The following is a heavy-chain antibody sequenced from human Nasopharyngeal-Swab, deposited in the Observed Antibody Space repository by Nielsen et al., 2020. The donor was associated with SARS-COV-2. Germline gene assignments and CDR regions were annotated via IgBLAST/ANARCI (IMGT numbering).Heavy chain of an antibody. V-gene: IGHV4-39*01. Sequence: PGKGLEWIGSIYYSGSTYYNPSLKSRVTISVETSKNQFSLKLSSVTAADTAVYYCARGIAVAGNGVFDYWGQGNLVTVSS. D-gene: IGHD6-19*01. CDR2: IYYSGST. CDR3: ARGIAVAGNGVFDY. J-gene: IGHJ4*02.